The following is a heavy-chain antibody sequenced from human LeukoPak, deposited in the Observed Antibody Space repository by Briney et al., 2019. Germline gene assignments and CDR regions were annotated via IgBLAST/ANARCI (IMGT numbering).Heavy chain of an antibody. CDR2: ISYDGSNK. J-gene: IGHJ4*02. CDR1: GFTFSSHA. CDR3: ARPPSRPCSSTSCYTLNFDY. Sequence: HSGRSLRLSCAASGFTFSSHAMHWVRQAPGKGLEWVAVISYDGSNKYYADSVKGRFTISRDNSKNTLYLQMNSLRAEDTAVYYCARPPSRPCSSTSCYTLNFDYWGQGTLVTVSS. V-gene: IGHV3-30-3*01. D-gene: IGHD2-2*02.